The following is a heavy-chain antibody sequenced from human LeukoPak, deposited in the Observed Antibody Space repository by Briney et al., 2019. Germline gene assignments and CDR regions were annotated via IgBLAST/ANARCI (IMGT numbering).Heavy chain of an antibody. V-gene: IGHV1-18*01. J-gene: IGHJ4*02. CDR1: GYTFTSYG. Sequence: ASVKVSCKASGYTFTSYGISWVRQAPGQGLEWMGWISAYNGNTNYAQKLQGRVTVTTDTSTSTAYMELRSLRSDDTAVYYCARDTGDWFSSGWNFDYWGQGTLVTVSS. CDR2: ISAYNGNT. D-gene: IGHD6-19*01. CDR3: ARDTGDWFSSGWNFDY.